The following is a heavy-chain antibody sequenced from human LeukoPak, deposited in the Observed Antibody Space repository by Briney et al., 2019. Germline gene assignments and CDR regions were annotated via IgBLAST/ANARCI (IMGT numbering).Heavy chain of an antibody. J-gene: IGHJ4*02. CDR2: IYTSGST. D-gene: IGHD6-13*01. CDR3: AAIHSSSWYDY. CDR1: GGSISSYY. Sequence: SETLSLTCTVSGGSISSYYWSWIRQPAGKGLEWIGRIYTSGSTNYNPSLKSRVTMSVDASKNQFSLKLSSVTAADTAVYYCAAIHSSSWYDYWGQGTLVTVSS. V-gene: IGHV4-4*07.